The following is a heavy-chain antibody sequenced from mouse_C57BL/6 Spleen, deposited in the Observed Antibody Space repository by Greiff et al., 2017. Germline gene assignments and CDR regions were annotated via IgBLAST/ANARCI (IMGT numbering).Heavy chain of an antibody. J-gene: IGHJ3*01. CDR1: GYAFSSSW. D-gene: IGHD2-5*01. Sequence: QVQLKQSGPELVKPGASVKISCKASGYAFSSSWMNWVKQRPGKGLEWIGRIYPGDGDTNYNGKFKGKATLTADKSSSTAYMQLSSLTSEDSAVYFCARDSKGAWFAYWGQGTLVTVSA. CDR2: IYPGDGDT. V-gene: IGHV1-82*01. CDR3: ARDSKGAWFAY.